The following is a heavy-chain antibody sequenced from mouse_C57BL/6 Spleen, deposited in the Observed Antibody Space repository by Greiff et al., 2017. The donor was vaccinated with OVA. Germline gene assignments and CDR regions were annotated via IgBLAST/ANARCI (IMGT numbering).Heavy chain of an antibody. CDR3: AGPFPMDY. J-gene: IGHJ4*01. CDR2: IYPGDGDT. Sequence: VHLVESGPELVKPGASVKISCKASGYAFSSSWMNWVKQRPGKGLEWIGRIYPGDGDTNYNGKFKGKATLTADKSSSTAYMPLSSLTSEDSAVCFCAGPFPMDYWGQGTSVTVSS. CDR1: GYAFSSSW. V-gene: IGHV1-82*01.